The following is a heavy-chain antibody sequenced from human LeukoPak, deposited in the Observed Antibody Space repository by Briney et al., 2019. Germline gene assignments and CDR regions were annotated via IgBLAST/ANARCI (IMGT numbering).Heavy chain of an antibody. CDR2: ISGSGTTI. Sequence: GGSLRLSCAASGLTFSNYVMSWVRQAPGKGLEWVSAISGSGTTIYYADSVKGRFTISRDNSKNTLYLQMNSLRAEDTAVYYCAKQYCSTTNCYILSGYFDYWGQGTLVTVSS. V-gene: IGHV3-23*01. J-gene: IGHJ4*02. D-gene: IGHD2-2*02. CDR1: GLTFSNYV. CDR3: AKQYCSTTNCYILSGYFDY.